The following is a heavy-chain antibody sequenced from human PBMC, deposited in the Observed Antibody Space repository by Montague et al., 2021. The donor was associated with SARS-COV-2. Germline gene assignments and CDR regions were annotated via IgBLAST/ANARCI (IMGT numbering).Heavy chain of an antibody. D-gene: IGHD3-10*01. CDR3: ARLGVVPSPRTFDP. V-gene: IGHV4-4*02. Sequence: SETLSLTCEVSGASISSNNWWILVRQSPGKGLEWIGETYHSGSTNYNPSLRRRVTISVDKSKNQFFLKVNSVSAADTAVYYCARLGVVPSPRTFDPWGQGALVTVSS. CDR2: TYHSGST. CDR1: GASISSNNW. J-gene: IGHJ5*02.